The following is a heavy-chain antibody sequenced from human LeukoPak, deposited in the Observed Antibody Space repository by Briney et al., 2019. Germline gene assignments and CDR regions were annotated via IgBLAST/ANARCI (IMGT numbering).Heavy chain of an antibody. CDR2: IYYSGST. J-gene: IGHJ6*03. D-gene: IGHD7-27*01. V-gene: IGHV4-59*01. CDR1: GGSMSSYF. CDR3: ARLVATGIYYYYYMDV. Sequence: SETLSLTCTVSGGSMSSYFWSWIRQPPGKGLEWIGYIYYSGSTNYNPSLKSRVTISLDTSKNQFSLKLRSVTAADTAVYYCARLVATGIYYYYYMDVWGKGTTVTVSS.